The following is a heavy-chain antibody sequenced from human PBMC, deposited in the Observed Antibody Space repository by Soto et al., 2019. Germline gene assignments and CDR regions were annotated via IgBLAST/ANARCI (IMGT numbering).Heavy chain of an antibody. CDR3: AHRRRSRVVGATIFDY. J-gene: IGHJ4*02. CDR1: GFSLSTSGVG. Sequence: QITLKESGPTLVKPTQTLTLTCTFSGFSLSTSGVGVGWIRQPPGKALEWLALIYWDDDKRYSPSLKSRLTITKDTSKNQVVLTMTNMDPVDTATYYCAHRRRSRVVGATIFDYWGQGTLVTVSS. V-gene: IGHV2-5*02. CDR2: IYWDDDK. D-gene: IGHD1-26*01.